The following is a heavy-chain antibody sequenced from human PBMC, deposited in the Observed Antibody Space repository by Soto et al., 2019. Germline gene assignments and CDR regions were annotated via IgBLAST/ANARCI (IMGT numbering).Heavy chain of an antibody. D-gene: IGHD5-18*01. CDR2: ISGSGGST. CDR3: AKDLGIQLWSLFDY. J-gene: IGHJ4*02. CDR1: EFTFSSYA. Sequence: PGGSLSLSCAASEFTFSSYAMSWIRQAPGKGLEWVSAISGSGGSTYYADSVKGRFTISRDNSKNTLYLQMNSLRAEDTAVYYCAKDLGIQLWSLFDYRGQGTLVTSPQ. V-gene: IGHV3-23*01.